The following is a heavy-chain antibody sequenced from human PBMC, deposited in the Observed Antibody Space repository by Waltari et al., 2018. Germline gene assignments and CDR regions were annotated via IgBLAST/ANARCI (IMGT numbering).Heavy chain of an antibody. CDR3: ARDSPGYGAYGY. CDR2: LKEDGSAT. V-gene: IGHV3-7*04. D-gene: IGHD5-18*01. CDR1: GFPFSTYW. J-gene: IGHJ4*02. Sequence: EVQLVESGGGLVQPGGSLRLSCAASGFPFSTYWMTWIRQAPGKGLEWVANLKEDGSATYHADSVKGRFTISRDNAKNSLYLHMSSLRAEDTAVYYCARDSPGYGAYGYLGQGTLVTV.